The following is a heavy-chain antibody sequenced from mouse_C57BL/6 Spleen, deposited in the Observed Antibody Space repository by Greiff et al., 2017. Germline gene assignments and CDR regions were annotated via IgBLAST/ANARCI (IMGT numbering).Heavy chain of an antibody. D-gene: IGHD2-3*01. CDR2: IDPSDSET. CDR1: GYTFTSYW. Sequence: VQLQQPGAELVRPGSSVKLSCKASGYTFTSYWMHWVKQRPIQGLEWIGNIDPSDSETHYNQKFKDKATLTVDKSSSTAYMQRSSLTSEDSAVYYGARSGYDGYPFAYWGQGTLVTVSA. CDR3: ARSGYDGYPFAY. V-gene: IGHV1-52*01. J-gene: IGHJ3*01.